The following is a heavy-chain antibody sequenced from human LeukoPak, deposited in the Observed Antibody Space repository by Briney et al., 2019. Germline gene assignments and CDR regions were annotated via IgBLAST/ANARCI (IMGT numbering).Heavy chain of an antibody. J-gene: IGHJ4*02. D-gene: IGHD3-10*01. CDR3: ARVYSTNYYGSGDRPFLFDY. V-gene: IGHV1-18*01. CDR1: GYTFTSYG. CDR2: ISTYYGNT. Sequence: GASVKVSCKASGYTFTSYGFSWVRQAPGQGLEWMGWISTYYGNTNHAQKLQDRVTMTTDTSTSTAYMELTSLRSDDTAVYYCARVYSTNYYGSGDRPFLFDYWGQGTVVTVSS.